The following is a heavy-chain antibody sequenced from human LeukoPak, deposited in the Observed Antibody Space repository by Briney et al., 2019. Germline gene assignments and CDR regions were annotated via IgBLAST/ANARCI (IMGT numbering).Heavy chain of an antibody. J-gene: IGHJ3*02. CDR2: IYYSGST. CDR3: ARVGGSYLYDAFDI. V-gene: IGHV4-39*07. CDR1: GGSISSSSYY. D-gene: IGHD1-26*01. Sequence: SETLSLTCTVSGGSISSSSYYWGWIRQPPGKGLEWIGSIYYSGSTYYNPSLKSRVTISVDTSKNQFSLKLSSVTAADTAVYYCARVGGSYLYDAFDIWGQGTMVTVSS.